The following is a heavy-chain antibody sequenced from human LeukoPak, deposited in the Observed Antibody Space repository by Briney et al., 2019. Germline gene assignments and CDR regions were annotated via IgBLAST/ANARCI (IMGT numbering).Heavy chain of an antibody. V-gene: IGHV4-59*08. Sequence: SETLSLPCTLCGGSISGYYWLWIRQPPGKGLEYIGCIYYNGITNYNLSLRSRVTISVDTSKNQFSLRLSSVTAADTAVYYCARWDYEGSGYRKFDFWGQGTLVTVSS. CDR1: GGSISGYY. CDR3: ARWDYEGSGYRKFDF. CDR2: IYYNGIT. D-gene: IGHD3-22*01. J-gene: IGHJ4*02.